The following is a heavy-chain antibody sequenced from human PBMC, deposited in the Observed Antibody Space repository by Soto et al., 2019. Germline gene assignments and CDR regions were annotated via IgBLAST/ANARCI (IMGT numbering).Heavy chain of an antibody. J-gene: IGHJ3*02. V-gene: IGHV1-8*01. CDR2: MNPNSGNT. Sequence: ASVKVSCKXSGYTFTSYDINWVRQATGQGLEWMGWMNPNSGNTGYAQKFQGRVTMTRNTSISTAYMELSSLRSEDTAVYYCARGRYYDFWSGYYTRGIGAHDAFDIWGQGTMVTVSS. D-gene: IGHD3-3*01. CDR3: ARGRYYDFWSGYYTRGIGAHDAFDI. CDR1: GYTFTSYD.